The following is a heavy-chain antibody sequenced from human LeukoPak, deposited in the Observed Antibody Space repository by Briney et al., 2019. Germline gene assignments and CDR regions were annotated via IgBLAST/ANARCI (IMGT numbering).Heavy chain of an antibody. CDR2: ISSSSSYI. V-gene: IGHV3-21*01. CDR1: GFTFSSYS. Sequence: GGSLRRTCAASGFTFSSYSMNWVRQAPGKGLEWVSSISSSSSYIYYADSVKGRFTISRDNAKNSLYLQMNSLRAEDTAVYYCARSAAAGTFFDYWGHGTLVTVSS. J-gene: IGHJ4*01. D-gene: IGHD6-13*01. CDR3: ARSAAAGTFFDY.